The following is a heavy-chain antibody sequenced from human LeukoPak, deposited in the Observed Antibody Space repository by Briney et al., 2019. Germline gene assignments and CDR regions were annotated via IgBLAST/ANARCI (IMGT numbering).Heavy chain of an antibody. D-gene: IGHD2-2*01. V-gene: IGHV4-59*01. Sequence: PSETLSLTCTVSGGSISSYYWSWIRQPPGKGLEWIGYIYYSGSTNYNPSLKSRVTISVDTSKNQFSLKLSSVTAAVTAVYYCARGGIVVVPAAPHLVYYYYGMDVWGQGTTVTVSS. CDR2: IYYSGST. CDR3: ARGGIVVVPAAPHLVYYYYGMDV. J-gene: IGHJ6*02. CDR1: GGSISSYY.